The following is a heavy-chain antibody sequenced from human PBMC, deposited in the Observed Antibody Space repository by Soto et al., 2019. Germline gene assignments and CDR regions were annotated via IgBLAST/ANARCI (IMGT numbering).Heavy chain of an antibody. Sequence: PSETLSLTCTVSGGSISSGGYYWSWIRQHPGKGLEWIGYIYYSGSTYYNPSLKSRVTISVDTSKNQFSLKLSSVTAADTAVCYCAREGKVPAAGYDYYGMDVWGQGTTVTVSS. CDR3: AREGKVPAAGYDYYGMDV. CDR1: GGSISSGGYY. D-gene: IGHD2-2*01. V-gene: IGHV4-31*03. CDR2: IYYSGST. J-gene: IGHJ6*02.